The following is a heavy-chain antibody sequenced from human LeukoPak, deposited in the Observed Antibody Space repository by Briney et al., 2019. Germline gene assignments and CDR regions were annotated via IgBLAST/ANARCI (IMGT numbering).Heavy chain of an antibody. V-gene: IGHV3-11*01. Sequence: PGGSLRLSCAASGFTFSDYYMSWIRQAPGKGLEWVSYISSSGSTIYYADSVKGRFTISRDNAKNSLYLQMNSLRAEDTGVYYCARGGEWELLHWFDPWGQGTLVTVSS. J-gene: IGHJ5*02. D-gene: IGHD1-26*01. CDR2: ISSSGSTI. CDR1: GFTFSDYY. CDR3: ARGGEWELLHWFDP.